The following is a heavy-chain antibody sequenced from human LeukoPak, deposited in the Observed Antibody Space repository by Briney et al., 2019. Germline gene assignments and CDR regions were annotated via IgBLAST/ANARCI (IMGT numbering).Heavy chain of an antibody. CDR1: GGSISSGGYS. Sequence: SQTLSLTCAVSGGSISSGGYSWSWIRQPPGKGLEWIGYIYHSGSTYYNPPLKSRVTISVDRPKNQFSLKLSSVTAADTAVYYCARLAPGHSGYSFPDAFDIWGQGTMVTVSS. V-gene: IGHV4-30-2*01. CDR2: IYHSGST. D-gene: IGHD3-22*01. CDR3: ARLAPGHSGYSFPDAFDI. J-gene: IGHJ3*02.